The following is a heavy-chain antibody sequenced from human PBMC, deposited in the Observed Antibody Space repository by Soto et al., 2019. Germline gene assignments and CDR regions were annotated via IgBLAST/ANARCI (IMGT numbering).Heavy chain of an antibody. V-gene: IGHV3-7*01. Sequence: GGSLRLSCAASGFTFSSYWMSWVRQAPGKGLEWVANIKQDGSEKYYVDSVKGRFTISRDNAKNSLYLQMNSLRAEDTAVYYCARVRVVATTNDLSTATHHGMDVWGQGTTVTVSS. CDR3: ARVRVVATTNDLSTATHHGMDV. J-gene: IGHJ6*02. D-gene: IGHD5-12*01. CDR2: IKQDGSEK. CDR1: GFTFSSYW.